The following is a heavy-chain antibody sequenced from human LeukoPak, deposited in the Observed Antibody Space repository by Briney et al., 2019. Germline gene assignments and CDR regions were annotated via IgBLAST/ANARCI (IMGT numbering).Heavy chain of an antibody. CDR1: GFTFSDYA. CDR3: AKKMSITAASQVDY. CDR2: FKTNYNQV. J-gene: IGHJ4*02. V-gene: IGHV3-23*05. Sequence: GGSLRLSCVASGFTFSDYAMNWVRQAPGKGLEWVSTFKTNYNQVYYAESVRGRFTISRDNSKNTLYLQMNSLRAEDTAVYYCAKKMSITAASQVDYWGQGTLVTVSS. D-gene: IGHD1-20*01.